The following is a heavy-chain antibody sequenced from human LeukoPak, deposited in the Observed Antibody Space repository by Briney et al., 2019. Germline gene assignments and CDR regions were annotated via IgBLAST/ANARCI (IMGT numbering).Heavy chain of an antibody. CDR2: LDSGGGA. Sequence: GGSLRLSCAASGFTLSSNYMSWVRQAPGKGLGWVSLLDSGGGAFYADSMKGRFTISRDNSKNTLYLQMNSLRAEDTAVYYCATGRIQLWYAYWGHGTLVTVSS. D-gene: IGHD5-18*01. J-gene: IGHJ4*01. CDR1: GFTLSSNY. V-gene: IGHV3-53*01. CDR3: ATGRIQLWYAY.